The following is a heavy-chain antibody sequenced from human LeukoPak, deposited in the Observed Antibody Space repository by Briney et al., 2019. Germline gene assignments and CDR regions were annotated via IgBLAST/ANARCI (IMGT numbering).Heavy chain of an antibody. J-gene: IGHJ5*02. CDR2: IYTSGST. CDR1: GGSITSDY. CDR3: AREEGGYCSSTSCSNWFDP. D-gene: IGHD2-2*01. Sequence: PSETLSLTCTVSGGSITSDYWTWIRQPAGKGLEWIGRIYTSGSTNYNPSLKGRVSMSVDTSKNQFSLKLSSVTAADTAVYYCAREEGGYCSSTSCSNWFDPWGQGTLVTVSS. V-gene: IGHV4-4*07.